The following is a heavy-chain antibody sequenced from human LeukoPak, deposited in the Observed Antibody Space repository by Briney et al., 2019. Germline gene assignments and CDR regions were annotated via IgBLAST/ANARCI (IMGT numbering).Heavy chain of an antibody. V-gene: IGHV3-73*01. Sequence: GGSLRLSCAASGFTFSGSAMHWVRQASGKGLEWVGRIRSKANSYATAYAASVKGRFTISRDDPKNTAYLQMNSLKTEDTAVYYCTRHPESTYDFWSGYHYTSDHDAFDIWGQGTMVTVSS. CDR3: TRHPESTYDFWSGYHYTSDHDAFDI. J-gene: IGHJ3*02. CDR2: IRSKANSYAT. D-gene: IGHD3-3*01. CDR1: GFTFSGSA.